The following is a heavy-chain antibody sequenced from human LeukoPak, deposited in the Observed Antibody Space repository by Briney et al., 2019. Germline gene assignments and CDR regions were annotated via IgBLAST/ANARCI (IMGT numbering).Heavy chain of an antibody. D-gene: IGHD3-22*01. CDR2: ISSSSSYI. J-gene: IGHJ4*02. CDR1: GFTFSTYS. V-gene: IGHV3-21*01. CDR3: ARDPGDYYDSSGYYGD. Sequence: PGGSLRLSCAASGFTFSTYSMNWVRQAPGKGLEWVSSISSSSSYIYYADSVKGRFTISRDNAKNSLYLQMNSLRAEDTAVYYCARDPGDYYDSSGYYGDWGQGTLVTVSS.